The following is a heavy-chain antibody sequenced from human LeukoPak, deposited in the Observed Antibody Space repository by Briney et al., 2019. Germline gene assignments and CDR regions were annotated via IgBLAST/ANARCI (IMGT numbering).Heavy chain of an antibody. J-gene: IGHJ4*02. V-gene: IGHV3-30*02. CDR2: IRYDGSNK. Sequence: PGGSLRLSCGASGFTFSSYGMHWVRQAPGKGLEWVAFIRYDGSNKYYADSVKGRFTISRDNSKNTLYLQMNSLRAEDAAAYYCARDGGSGSQIFDYWGQGTLVTVSS. CDR1: GFTFSSYG. D-gene: IGHD1-26*01. CDR3: ARDGGSGSQIFDY.